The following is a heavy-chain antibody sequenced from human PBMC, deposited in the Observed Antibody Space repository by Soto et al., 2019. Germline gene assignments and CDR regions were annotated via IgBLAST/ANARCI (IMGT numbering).Heavy chain of an antibody. Sequence: QVQLVESGGSVVQPGRSLRLSCAASGFTFSSYAMHWVRQAPGKGLEWVAVISYDGSNKYYADSVKGRFTISRDNSKNTLYLQMNSLRAEDTAVYYCARESIAVAGTGGPLETDYWGQGTLVTVSS. J-gene: IGHJ4*02. CDR2: ISYDGSNK. V-gene: IGHV3-30-3*01. CDR1: GFTFSSYA. CDR3: ARESIAVAGTGGPLETDY. D-gene: IGHD6-19*01.